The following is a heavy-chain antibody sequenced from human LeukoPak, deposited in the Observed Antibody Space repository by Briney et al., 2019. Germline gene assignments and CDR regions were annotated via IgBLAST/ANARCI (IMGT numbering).Heavy chain of an antibody. Sequence: QTGGSLRLSCAASGFTFSSYWMHWVRQAPGKGLVWVSRINSDGSSTSDADSVKCRFTISRDNAKNTLYLQMNILKSEEEAVYYCARGYRSSRYNWFDPWGQGTLVTVSS. V-gene: IGHV3-74*01. D-gene: IGHD6-13*01. CDR3: ARGYRSSRYNWFDP. CDR1: GFTFSSYW. J-gene: IGHJ5*02. CDR2: INSDGSST.